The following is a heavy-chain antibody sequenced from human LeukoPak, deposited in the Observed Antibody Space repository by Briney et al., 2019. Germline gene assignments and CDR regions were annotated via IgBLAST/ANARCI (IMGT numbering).Heavy chain of an antibody. CDR1: GYTFIGYY. D-gene: IGHD6-19*01. V-gene: IGHV1-2*02. CDR3: ATTPEQWLPTFRY. CDR2: INPNNGGT. J-gene: IGHJ4*02. Sequence: ASVKVSCTASGYTFIGYYMHWVRQAPGQGLEWMGWINPNNGGTNYAQKFQGRVTMTRDTSISTAYMELYRLRSDDTAVYYCATTPEQWLPTFRYWGQGTLVTVSS.